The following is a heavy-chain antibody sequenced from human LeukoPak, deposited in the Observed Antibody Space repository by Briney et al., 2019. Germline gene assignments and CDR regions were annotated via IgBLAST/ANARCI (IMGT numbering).Heavy chain of an antibody. D-gene: IGHD1-1*01. CDR2: ISNRGSTI. Sequence: GGSLRLSCAASGFTFSDYYMSWIRQAPGKGLEWVSYISNRGSTIYYADSVKGRFTISRDNAKNSLYLQMNSLRAEDTAVYYCARDGRRDSDAFDIWGQGTMVTVSS. J-gene: IGHJ3*02. CDR1: GFTFSDYY. V-gene: IGHV3-11*04. CDR3: ARDGRRDSDAFDI.